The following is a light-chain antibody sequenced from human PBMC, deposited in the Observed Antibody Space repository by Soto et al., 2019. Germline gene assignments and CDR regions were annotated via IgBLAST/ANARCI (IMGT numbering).Light chain of an antibody. V-gene: IGKV1-5*01. CDR2: DAS. J-gene: IGKJ1*01. Sequence: DIQMTQSPSTLSASVGDRVTITCRASQSISSWLAWYQQKPGEAPKLLIYDASSVESGVPARFSGSGSGTQFTLTISSLQPDDYATYYCQQYNSYSTTFGQGTKVDIK. CDR1: QSISSW. CDR3: QQYNSYSTT.